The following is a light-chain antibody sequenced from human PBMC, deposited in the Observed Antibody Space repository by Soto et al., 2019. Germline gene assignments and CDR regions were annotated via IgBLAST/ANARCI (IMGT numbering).Light chain of an antibody. CDR3: QQSYSTLPT. Sequence: DVQMTQSPSSLSASVGDRVTITCRTSQTISDYLNWYQHKPGKAPKLLISAASSLQSGVPSRFSGSGSGTDFTLTISSLQPEDFATYYCQQSYSTLPTFGQGTKVDIK. J-gene: IGKJ1*01. CDR1: QTISDY. V-gene: IGKV1-39*01. CDR2: AAS.